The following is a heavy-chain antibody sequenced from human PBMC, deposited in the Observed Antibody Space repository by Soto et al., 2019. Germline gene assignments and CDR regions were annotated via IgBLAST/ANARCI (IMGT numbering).Heavy chain of an antibody. J-gene: IGHJ4*02. Sequence: PGGSLRLSCAASGFAFSSYEMNWVRQAPGKGLEWVSYISGSGGTIYYADSVKGRFTISRDNAKNSLYLQMNSLRAEDTAVYYCARVRLAYGDIDSWGQGTLVTVSS. CDR3: ARVRLAYGDIDS. CDR1: GFAFSSYE. D-gene: IGHD4-17*01. V-gene: IGHV3-48*03. CDR2: ISGSGGTI.